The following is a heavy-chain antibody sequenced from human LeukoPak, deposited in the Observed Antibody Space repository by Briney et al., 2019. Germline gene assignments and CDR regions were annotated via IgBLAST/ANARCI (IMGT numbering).Heavy chain of an antibody. J-gene: IGHJ4*02. D-gene: IGHD2-15*01. V-gene: IGHV3-74*01. CDR2: INGDGRNI. Sequence: GGSLRLSCVASGFTFSSYWMHWVRQDPRKGLVWVSRINGDGRNINYADSVRGRFTISRDNAKNTLYLRMNSLRAEDTAVYYCARERSVVVAASVYDYWGQGTLVTVSS. CDR3: ARERSVVVAASVYDY. CDR1: GFTFSSYW.